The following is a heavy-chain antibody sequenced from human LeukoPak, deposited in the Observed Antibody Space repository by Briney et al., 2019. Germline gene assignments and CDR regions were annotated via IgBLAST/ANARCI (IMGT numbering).Heavy chain of an antibody. J-gene: IGHJ6*03. CDR3: ARGQAGYSGSGSYYFYYYMDV. D-gene: IGHD3-10*01. CDR2: INHSGST. Sequence: KPSETLSLTCAVYGGSFSGYYWSWIRQPPGKGLEWIGEINHSGSTNYNPSLKSRVTISVDTSKNQFSLKLSSVTAADTAVYYCARGQAGYSGSGSYYFYYYMDVWDKGTTVTVSS. CDR1: GGSFSGYY. V-gene: IGHV4-34*01.